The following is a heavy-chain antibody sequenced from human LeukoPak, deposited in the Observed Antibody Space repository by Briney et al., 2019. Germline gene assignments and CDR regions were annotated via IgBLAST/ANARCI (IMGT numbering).Heavy chain of an antibody. D-gene: IGHD6-13*01. J-gene: IGHJ6*03. CDR3: ARLPGIAAAGSRYYYYYYMDV. V-gene: IGHV5-51*01. CDR2: IYPGDSDT. Sequence: GESLKISCKGSGYSFTSYWIGWVRQMPGKGLEWMGIIYPGDSDTRYSPSFQGQVTISADKSISTAYLQWSSLKASDTAMYYCARLPGIAAAGSRYYYYYYMDVWGKGTTVTVSS. CDR1: GYSFTSYW.